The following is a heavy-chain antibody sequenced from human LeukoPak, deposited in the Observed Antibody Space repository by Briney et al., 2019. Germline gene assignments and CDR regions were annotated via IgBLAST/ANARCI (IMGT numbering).Heavy chain of an antibody. V-gene: IGHV1-69*06. CDR2: IIPIFGTA. D-gene: IGHD6-13*01. CDR3: ARSMAAAGRLYYYYYMDV. Sequence: SVKVSCKASGYTFTSYYMHWVRQAPGQGLEWMGGIIPIFGTANYAQKFQGRVTITADKSTSTAYMELSSLRSEDTAVYYCARSMAAAGRLYYYYYMDVWGKGTTVTVSS. CDR1: GYTFTSYY. J-gene: IGHJ6*03.